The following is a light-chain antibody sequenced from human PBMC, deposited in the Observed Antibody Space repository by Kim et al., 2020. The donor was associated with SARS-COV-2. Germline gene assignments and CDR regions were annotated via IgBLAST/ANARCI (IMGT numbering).Light chain of an antibody. CDR2: WAS. J-gene: IGKJ2*01. Sequence: DIVMTQSPDSLAVSLVERATINCKSSQSVLYSSNNKNYLAWYQQKPGQPPKLLIYWASTRESGVPDRFSGSGSGTDFTLTISSLQAEDVAVYYCQQYYSTMYTFGQGTKLEI. CDR1: QSVLYSSNNKNY. CDR3: QQYYSTMYT. V-gene: IGKV4-1*01.